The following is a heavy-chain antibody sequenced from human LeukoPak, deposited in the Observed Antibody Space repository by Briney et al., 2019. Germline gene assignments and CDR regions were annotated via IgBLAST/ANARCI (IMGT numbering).Heavy chain of an antibody. CDR3: ARHVQFYDFWSGSYFDY. D-gene: IGHD3-3*01. Sequence: SETLSLTCTVSGGSISSYYWSWIRQPPGKGLEWIGYIYHSGSTYYNPSLKSRVTISVDTSKNQFSLKLSSVTAADTAVYYCARHVQFYDFWSGSYFDYWGQGTLVTVSS. CDR1: GGSISSYY. J-gene: IGHJ4*02. CDR2: IYHSGST. V-gene: IGHV4-59*08.